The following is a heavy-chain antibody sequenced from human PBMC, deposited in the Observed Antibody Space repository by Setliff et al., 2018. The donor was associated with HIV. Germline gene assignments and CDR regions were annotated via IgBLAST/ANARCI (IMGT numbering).Heavy chain of an antibody. CDR3: SRDALGYDNSGRFDL. CDR2: IQTSGRT. J-gene: IGHJ2*01. Sequence: SETLSLTCTVSGGSISNYYWSWIRQPAGKGLEWIGRIQTSGRTNNNPSLKSRVTISLATSKNHFSLKLSSVTAADTAVYYCSRDALGYDNSGRFDLWGRGTLVTVSS. CDR1: GGSISNYY. D-gene: IGHD3-22*01. V-gene: IGHV4-4*07.